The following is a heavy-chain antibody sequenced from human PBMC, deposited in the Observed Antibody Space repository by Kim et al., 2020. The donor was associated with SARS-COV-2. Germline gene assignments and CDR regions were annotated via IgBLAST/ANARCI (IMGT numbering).Heavy chain of an antibody. V-gene: IGHV4-59*09. CDR2: T. CDR3: SRGGNYYFDY. Sequence: TNYNPSLKSRVTISVDTSKNQFSLKLSAVTAADAAVYYCSRGGNYYFDYWGQGTLVTVSS. D-gene: IGHD1-7*01. J-gene: IGHJ4*02.